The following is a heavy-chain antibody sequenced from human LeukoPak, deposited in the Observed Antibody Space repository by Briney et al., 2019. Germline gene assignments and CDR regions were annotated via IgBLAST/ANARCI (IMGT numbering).Heavy chain of an antibody. D-gene: IGHD1-26*01. CDR2: IYYSGST. Sequence: SQTLSLTCTVSGGSISSGGYYWSWIRQHPGKGLEWIGYIYYSGSTNYNPSLKSRVTISVDTSKNQFSLKLRSVTAADTAVYYCARAGRDDAFDIWGQGTMVTVSS. J-gene: IGHJ3*02. CDR1: GGSISSGGYY. V-gene: IGHV4-31*03. CDR3: ARAGRDDAFDI.